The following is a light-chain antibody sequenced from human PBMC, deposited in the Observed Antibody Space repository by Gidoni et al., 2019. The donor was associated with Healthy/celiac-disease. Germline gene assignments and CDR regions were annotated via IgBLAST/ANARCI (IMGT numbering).Light chain of an antibody. CDR2: KDS. CDR1: ALPKQY. V-gene: IGLV3-25*03. Sequence: SYELTQPPSVPVSPGQTARITCSGDALPKQYAYWYHQKPGQAPVLVIYKDSERPSGIPERFSGSSSGTTVTLTISGVQAEDEADYYCQSADSSGTYVVFGGGTKLTVL. J-gene: IGLJ2*01. CDR3: QSADSSGTYVV.